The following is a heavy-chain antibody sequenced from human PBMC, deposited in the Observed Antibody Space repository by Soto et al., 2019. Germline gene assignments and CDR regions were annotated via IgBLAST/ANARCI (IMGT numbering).Heavy chain of an antibody. Sequence: GGSLRLSCAGSGFTFSGYSMTWVRQAPGKGLEWVSVISTSGDRPDYADSGKGRFTISRDNSKNMLYLQMNSLGVEDTAIYYVAFKGTFHSHYWGHGTPVTVSS. CDR1: GFTFSGYS. CDR2: ISTSGDRP. CDR3: AFKGTFHSHY. J-gene: IGHJ4*01. D-gene: IGHD3-10*01. V-gene: IGHV3-23*01.